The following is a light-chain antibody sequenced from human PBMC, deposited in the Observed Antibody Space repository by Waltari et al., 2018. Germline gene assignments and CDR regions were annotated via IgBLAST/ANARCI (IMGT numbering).Light chain of an antibody. V-gene: IGKV3-11*01. CDR1: QSSSSY. CDR3: QQRSDWPLT. J-gene: IGKJ4*01. Sequence: EIVLTQSPATLSLSPGERATPSCRASQSSSSYLAWYQQKPGQAPRLLIYDVSNRAPGVPARFTGSGSETDFTLTISSLESEDFAVYYCQQRSDWPLTFGGGTKVEIK. CDR2: DVS.